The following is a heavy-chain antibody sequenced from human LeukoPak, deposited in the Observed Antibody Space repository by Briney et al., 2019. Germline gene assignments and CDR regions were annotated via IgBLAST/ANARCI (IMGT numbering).Heavy chain of an antibody. Sequence: SETLSLTCTVSGGSISSGGYYWSWIRQHPGKGPEWIGYIYYSGSTYYNPSLKSRVTISVDTSKNQFSLKLSSVTAADTAVYYCATVLSWEMATNVWGQGTLVTVSS. D-gene: IGHD5-24*01. V-gene: IGHV4-31*03. CDR1: GGSISSGGYY. CDR2: IYYSGST. CDR3: ATVLSWEMATNV. J-gene: IGHJ4*02.